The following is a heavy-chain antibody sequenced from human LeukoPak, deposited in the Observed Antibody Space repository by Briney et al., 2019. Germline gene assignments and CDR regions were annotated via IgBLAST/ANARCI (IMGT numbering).Heavy chain of an antibody. Sequence: SGTLSLTCAVSGGSISSSNWWSWVRQPPGKGLEWIGEIYHSGSTNYNPSLKSRVTISVDKSKNQFSLKLSSVTAADTAVYYCARVDYYDSSGYYFPDYWGQGTLVTVSS. CDR3: ARVDYYDSSGYYFPDY. CDR1: GGSISSSNW. D-gene: IGHD3-22*01. J-gene: IGHJ4*02. V-gene: IGHV4-4*02. CDR2: IYHSGST.